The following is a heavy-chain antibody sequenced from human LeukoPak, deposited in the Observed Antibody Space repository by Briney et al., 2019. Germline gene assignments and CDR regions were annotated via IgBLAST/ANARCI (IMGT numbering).Heavy chain of an antibody. D-gene: IGHD6-19*01. CDR2: ISYDGGNK. V-gene: IGHV3-30*03. Sequence: PGGSLRLSCAASGFTFNSYRMHWVRQTPGKGLEWVAVISYDGGNKYYADSVKGRFAISRDNSKNTLYLQMNSLRAEDTAVYYCASGASSAWYYFDYWGQGTLVTVSS. CDR3: ASGASSAWYYFDY. CDR1: GFTFNSYR. J-gene: IGHJ4*02.